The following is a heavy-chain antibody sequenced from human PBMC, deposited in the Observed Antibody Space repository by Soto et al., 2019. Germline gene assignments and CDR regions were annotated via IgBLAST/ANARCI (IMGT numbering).Heavy chain of an antibody. J-gene: IGHJ6*02. D-gene: IGHD6-6*01. CDR1: GFSFSTYG. Sequence: QVQLVESGGGVVQPGRSLRLSCAASGFSFSTYGMHWVRQAPGKGLEWVAVMSYDGSNTYYADSVKGRFTISRDNYENTLYLQMNSLRAEDTAVYYCAKEGSGASRLLYYYGMDVWGQGTTVTVSS. CDR3: AKEGSGASRLLYYYGMDV. CDR2: MSYDGSNT. V-gene: IGHV3-30*18.